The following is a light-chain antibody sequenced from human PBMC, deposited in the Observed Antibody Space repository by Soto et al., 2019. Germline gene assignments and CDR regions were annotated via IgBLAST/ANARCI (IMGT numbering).Light chain of an antibody. CDR2: GAS. CDR3: QQYNNWPPIT. Sequence: EIVLTQSPGTPSLPPGERATLSRRASQSVSSSYLAWYQQKPGQAPRLLIYGASSRATGIPDRFSGSGSGTDFTLTISRLEPEDFAVYYCQQYNNWPPITFGQGTRLEI. V-gene: IGKV3-20*01. CDR1: QSVSSSY. J-gene: IGKJ5*01.